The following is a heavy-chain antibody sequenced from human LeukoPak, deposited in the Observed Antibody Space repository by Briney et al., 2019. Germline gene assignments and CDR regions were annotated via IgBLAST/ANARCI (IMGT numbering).Heavy chain of an antibody. CDR3: ARHRETMVRGFDI. J-gene: IGHJ3*02. V-gene: IGHV4-39*01. CDR2: IYYSGST. CDR1: GGSISSSSYY. Sequence: SETLSLTCTVSGGSISSSSYYWGWIRQPPGKGLEWIGSIYYSGSTYYNPSLKSRVTISVDTSKNQFSLKLSSVTAADTAVYYCARHRETMVRGFDIWGQGTMVTVSS. D-gene: IGHD3-10*01.